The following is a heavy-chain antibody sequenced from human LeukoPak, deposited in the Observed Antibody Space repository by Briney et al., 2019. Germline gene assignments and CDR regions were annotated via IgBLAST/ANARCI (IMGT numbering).Heavy chain of an antibody. V-gene: IGHV3-7*01. CDR1: GFTFSSYW. Sequence: GGSLRLSCAASGFTFSSYWMSWVRQAPGKGLEWVANIKQGGSEKYYVDSVKGRFTISRDNSENTLYLQMNSLRAEDTAVYYCAGLPAYYYDTSGFYFDYWGQGTLVTVSS. J-gene: IGHJ4*02. CDR3: AGLPAYYYDTSGFYFDY. CDR2: IKQGGSEK. D-gene: IGHD3-22*01.